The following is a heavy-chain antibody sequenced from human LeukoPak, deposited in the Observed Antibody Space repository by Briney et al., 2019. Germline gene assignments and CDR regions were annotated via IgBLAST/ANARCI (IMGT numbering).Heavy chain of an antibody. CDR2: IYTSGST. D-gene: IGHD2-15*01. CDR1: GGSISSYY. J-gene: IGHJ6*03. CDR3: ARNSKDAPSYYYYYMDV. Sequence: SETLSLTCTVSGGSISSYYWSWIRQPAGKGLEWIGRIYTSGSTNYNPSLKSRVTMSVDTSKNQFSLKLSSVAAADTAVYYCARNSKDAPSYYYYYMDVWGKGTTVTVSS. V-gene: IGHV4-4*07.